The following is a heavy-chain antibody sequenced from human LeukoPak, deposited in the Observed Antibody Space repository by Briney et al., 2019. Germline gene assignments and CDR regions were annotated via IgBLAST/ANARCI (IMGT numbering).Heavy chain of an antibody. CDR2: IIPIFGTA. V-gene: IGHV1-69*05. J-gene: IGHJ4*02. D-gene: IGHD6-25*01. Sequence: SVKVSCKASGGTFSSYAIRWVRQAPGQGLNWMGGIIPIFGTANYAQKFQCRVTITTDESTSTAYMELSSLRSEDTAVYYCARAAATALHFDYWGQGTLVTVSS. CDR3: ARAAATALHFDY. CDR1: GGTFSSYA.